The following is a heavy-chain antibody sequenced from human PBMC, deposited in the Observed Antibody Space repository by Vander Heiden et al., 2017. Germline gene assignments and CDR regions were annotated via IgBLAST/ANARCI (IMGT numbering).Heavy chain of an antibody. J-gene: IGHJ3*02. CDR3: TTGGSYSAFDI. V-gene: IGHV3-15*07. CDR1: GFLFTNAW. Sequence: EVQLVESGGGLVKPGGSLRLSCAVSGFLFTNAWMNWVRQAPGKGLEWVGRIKSKAEGGATDYAAPVKGRFTISRDDSENTVYLQMNSLKSEDTAVYYCTTGGSYSAFDIWGQGTMVTVSS. D-gene: IGHD1-26*01. CDR2: IKSKAEGGAT.